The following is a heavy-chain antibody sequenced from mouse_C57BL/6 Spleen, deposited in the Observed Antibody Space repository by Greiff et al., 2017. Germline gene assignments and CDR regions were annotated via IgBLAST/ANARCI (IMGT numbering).Heavy chain of an antibody. J-gene: IGHJ4*01. CDR3: ARDYGSSSYYAMDY. V-gene: IGHV1-82*01. D-gene: IGHD1-1*01. CDR2: IYPGDGDT. CDR1: GYAFSSSW. Sequence: VKPGASVKISCKASGYAFSSSWMNWVKQRPGKGLEWIGRIYPGDGDTNYNGKFKGKATLTADKSSSTAYMQLSSLTSEDSAVYFGARDYGSSSYYAMDYWGQGTSVTVSS.